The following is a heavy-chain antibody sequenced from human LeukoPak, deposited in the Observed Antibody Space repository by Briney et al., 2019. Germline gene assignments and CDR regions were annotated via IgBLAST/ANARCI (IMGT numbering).Heavy chain of an antibody. D-gene: IGHD3-10*02. CDR3: AELGITMIGGV. V-gene: IGHV3-7*01. CDR2: IKQDGSEK. CDR1: GFTFDNYG. J-gene: IGHJ6*04. Sequence: GGSLRLSCAASGFTFDNYGMSWVRQAPGKGLEWVANIKQDGSEKYYVDSVKGRFTISRDNAKNSLYLQMNSLRAEDTAVYYCAELGITMIGGVWGKGTTVTISS.